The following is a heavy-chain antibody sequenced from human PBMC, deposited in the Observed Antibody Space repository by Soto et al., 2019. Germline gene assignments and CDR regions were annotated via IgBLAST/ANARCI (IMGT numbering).Heavy chain of an antibody. CDR3: AHDSHGGNTYFDL. D-gene: IGHD1-26*01. CDR2: IYFSGST. V-gene: IGHV4-30-4*01. J-gene: IGHJ4*02. CDR1: GCSLSSGNFY. Sequence: SETLSLTCTVSGCSLSSGNFYWRWIRQPPGKGLEWIGYIYFSGSTSYSPSLKSRLTISLNTSNNQFSLKLTSVTAADTAVYYCAHDSHGGNTYFDLWGQGALVTVSS.